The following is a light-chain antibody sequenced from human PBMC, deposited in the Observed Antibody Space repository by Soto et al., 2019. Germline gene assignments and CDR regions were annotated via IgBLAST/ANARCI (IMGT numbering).Light chain of an antibody. CDR1: QSILHSSNNKIC. Sequence: IVRTHSPDSLALSLGERATINCNSSQSILHSSNNKICLDWYQKKQGKPLKKIIHWGSVRESGVPERLSGSGSATDFTLTISSLKAEDVEVYYCHQYYTLTLTFGGGTKVDIK. V-gene: IGKV4-1*01. CDR3: HQYYTLTLT. CDR2: WGS. J-gene: IGKJ4*01.